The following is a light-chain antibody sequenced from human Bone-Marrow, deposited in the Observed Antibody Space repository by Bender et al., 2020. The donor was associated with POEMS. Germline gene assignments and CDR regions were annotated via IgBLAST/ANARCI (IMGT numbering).Light chain of an antibody. Sequence: QPALTQPRSVSGSPGQSVTVSCTGTTSDIDDYNYVSWYQQYPGKAPKLIIYDVIKRSSGVPDRFSGSKSGNTASLTISGLQTEGEADNYCGSVAGRYTDVFGTGAEVTVL. V-gene: IGLV2-11*01. CDR3: GSVAGRYTDV. CDR1: TSDIDDYNY. J-gene: IGLJ1*01. CDR2: DVI.